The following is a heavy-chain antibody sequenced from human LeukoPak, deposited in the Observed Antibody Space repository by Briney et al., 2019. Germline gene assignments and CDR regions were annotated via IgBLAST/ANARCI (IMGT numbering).Heavy chain of an antibody. CDR3: AKELTVTRDLDY. Sequence: PGGSLRLSCAASGFTFSSYTMHWVRQAPGKGLEWVAFIRYDGSNKYYADSVKGRFTISRDNSKNTLYLQMNSLRAEDTAVYYCAKELTVTRDLDYWGQGTLVTVSS. CDR2: IRYDGSNK. V-gene: IGHV3-30*02. CDR1: GFTFSSYT. J-gene: IGHJ4*02. D-gene: IGHD4-11*01.